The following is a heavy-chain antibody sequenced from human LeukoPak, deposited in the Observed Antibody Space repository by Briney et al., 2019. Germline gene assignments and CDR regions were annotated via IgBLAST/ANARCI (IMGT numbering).Heavy chain of an antibody. J-gene: IGHJ4*02. D-gene: IGHD3-3*02. V-gene: IGHV3-7*05. CDR3: ARDKGWPISYFDY. CDR1: GFTFSSYW. CDR2: IKQGGNEE. Sequence: GGSLRLSCAASGFTFSSYWMSWVRQAPGKGLEWVANIKQGGNEEYYVDSVKSRFTISRDNAKSSLYLQMNSLRDEDTAVYYCARDKGWPISYFDYWGQGTQVTVSA.